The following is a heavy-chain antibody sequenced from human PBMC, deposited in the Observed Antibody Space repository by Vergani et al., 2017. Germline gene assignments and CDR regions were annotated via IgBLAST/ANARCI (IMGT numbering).Heavy chain of an antibody. Sequence: EVQLVESGGGLVKPGGSLRLSCAASGFTFSNAWMSWVRQAPGKGLEWVGRIKSKTDGRTTDYAAPVKGRFTISRFDSKNTLYLQMNSLKTEDAAVYYCTTERGDYGDYVWGQGTLVTVSS. J-gene: IGHJ4*02. CDR3: TTERGDYGDYV. V-gene: IGHV3-15*01. CDR1: GFTFSNAW. CDR2: IKSKTDGRTT. D-gene: IGHD4-17*01.